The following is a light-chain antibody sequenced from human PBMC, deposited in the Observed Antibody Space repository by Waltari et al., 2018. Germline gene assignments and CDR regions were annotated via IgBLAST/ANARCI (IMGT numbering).Light chain of an antibody. CDR3: QSYDTSLSVV. CDR2: GVN. V-gene: IGLV1-40*01. CDR1: GSNIGAGSD. J-gene: IGLJ2*01. Sequence: QSVLTQPPSVSGAPGQRVTISCTGGGSNIGAGSDFPWYRQLPGKAPELLIYGVNNRPSGVPDRFFGSLSGTSASLAITGLQAEDEADYYCQSYDTSLSVVFGGGTKLTV.